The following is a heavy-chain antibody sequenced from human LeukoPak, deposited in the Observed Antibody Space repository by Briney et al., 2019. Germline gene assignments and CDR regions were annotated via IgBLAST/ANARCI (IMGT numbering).Heavy chain of an antibody. J-gene: IGHJ4*02. CDR2: ISSSGSTI. Sequence: PGGSLRLSCAASGFTFSSYEMNWVRQAPGKGLEWVSYISSSGSTIYYADSVKGRFTTSRDNAKNSLYLQMNSLRAEDTAVYYCARGASGWLYYFDYWGQGTLVTVSS. D-gene: IGHD6-19*01. CDR1: GFTFSSYE. CDR3: ARGASGWLYYFDY. V-gene: IGHV3-48*03.